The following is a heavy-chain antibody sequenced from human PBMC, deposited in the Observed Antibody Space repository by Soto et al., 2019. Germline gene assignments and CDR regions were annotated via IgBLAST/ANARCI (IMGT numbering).Heavy chain of an antibody. CDR2: VPYDGSKK. D-gene: IGHD4-17*01. V-gene: IGHV3-30*18. CDR1: GFTFSDYG. CDR3: AKDLSVIATVNYFDY. Sequence: QVHLVEPGGGVVQPGRSLRLSCAASGFTFSDYGMHWVRQAPGKGLEWVAVVPYDGSKKYYADSVKGRFTISRDNSKNTLYLQMNSLRTEDTAVYYCAKDLSVIATVNYFDYWGQGTLVTVSS. J-gene: IGHJ4*02.